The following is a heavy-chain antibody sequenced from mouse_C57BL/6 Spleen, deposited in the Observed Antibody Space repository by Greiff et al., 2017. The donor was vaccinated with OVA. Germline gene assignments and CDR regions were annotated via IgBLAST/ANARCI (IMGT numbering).Heavy chain of an antibody. CDR3: ARERIYTTDFDD. CDR1: GYTFTDYY. Sequence: VQLQQSGPVLVKPGASVKMSCKASGYTFTDYYMNWVKQSHGKSLEWIGVINPYNGGTSYNQKFKGKATLTVDKSSSTAYMELNSLTSEDSAVYDCARERIYTTDFDDGGKGTTLTVSS. D-gene: IGHD1-1*01. J-gene: IGHJ2*01. CDR2: INPYNGGT. V-gene: IGHV1-19*01.